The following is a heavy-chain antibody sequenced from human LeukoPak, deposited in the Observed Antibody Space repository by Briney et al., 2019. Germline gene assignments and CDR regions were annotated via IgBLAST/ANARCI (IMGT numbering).Heavy chain of an antibody. CDR1: GYTLTELS. V-gene: IGHV1-24*01. D-gene: IGHD1-26*01. Sequence: GASVKVSCKVSGYTLTELSMHWVRQAPGKGLEWMGGFDPEDGETIYAQKFQGRVTMTEDTSTDTAYMELSSLRSEDTAVYYCATATYSGSYQHFDYWGQGTLVTVSS. CDR2: FDPEDGET. J-gene: IGHJ4*02. CDR3: ATATYSGSYQHFDY.